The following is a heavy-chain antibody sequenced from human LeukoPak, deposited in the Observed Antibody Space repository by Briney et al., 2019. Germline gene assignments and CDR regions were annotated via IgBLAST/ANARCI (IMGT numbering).Heavy chain of an antibody. Sequence: ASVKVSCKTSGYIFTGYAMHWVRQAPGQRLEWMGWINPGNGNTVYSQKFQGRVTMTEDTSTDTAYMELSSLRSEDTAVYYCATVAYCGGDCYPRGAFDIWGQGTMVTVSS. J-gene: IGHJ3*02. CDR2: INPGNGNT. CDR1: GYIFTGYA. V-gene: IGHV1-3*01. D-gene: IGHD2-21*02. CDR3: ATVAYCGGDCYPRGAFDI.